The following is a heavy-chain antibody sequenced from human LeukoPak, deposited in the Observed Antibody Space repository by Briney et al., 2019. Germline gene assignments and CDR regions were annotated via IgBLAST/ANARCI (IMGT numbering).Heavy chain of an antibody. J-gene: IGHJ4*02. CDR3: ARDLDSGGGSD. D-gene: IGHD5-18*01. V-gene: IGHV1-46*01. Sequence: ASVKVPCKASGYTFTYYYIHWVRQAPGQGLEWMGIINPSGGSTSYAQKFQGRVTMTRDTSTSTVYMELSSLKSEDTAVYYCARDLDSGGGSDWGQGSLVTVSS. CDR1: GYTFTYYY. CDR2: INPSGGST.